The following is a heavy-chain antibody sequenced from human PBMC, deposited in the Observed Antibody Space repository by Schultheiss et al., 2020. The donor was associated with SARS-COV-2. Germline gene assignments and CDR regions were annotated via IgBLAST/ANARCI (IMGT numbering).Heavy chain of an antibody. CDR1: GFTFSDYW. CDR3: ARGVGWFGELSLNY. CDR2: INSDGSST. Sequence: GGSLRLSCAASGFTFSDYWMHWVRQVPGKGLVWVSRINSDGSSTSYADSVKGRFTISRDNAKNTLYLQMNSLRAEDTAVYYCARGVGWFGELSLNYWGQGTLVTVSS. D-gene: IGHD3-10*01. V-gene: IGHV3-74*01. J-gene: IGHJ4*02.